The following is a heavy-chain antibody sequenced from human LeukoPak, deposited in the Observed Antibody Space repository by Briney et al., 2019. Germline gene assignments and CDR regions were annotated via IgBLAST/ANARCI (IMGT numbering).Heavy chain of an antibody. Sequence: SETLSLTCTVTGASISGHYWCWIRQTPGTGLEWIGDIYDRGSTTYNPSLKSRVSISVDTSRNQFSLNLRSVTAADTAVYYCAKIEVGRFDPWGQGTLVTVSS. CDR3: AKIEVGRFDP. J-gene: IGHJ5*02. V-gene: IGHV4-59*11. CDR1: GASISGHY. D-gene: IGHD1-26*01. CDR2: IYDRGST.